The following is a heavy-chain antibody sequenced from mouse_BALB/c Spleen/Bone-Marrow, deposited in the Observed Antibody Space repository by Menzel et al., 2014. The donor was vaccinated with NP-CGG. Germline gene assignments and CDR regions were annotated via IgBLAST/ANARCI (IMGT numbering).Heavy chain of an antibody. CDR1: GYTFTAYV. D-gene: IGHD2-3*01. J-gene: IGHJ2*01. Sequence: EVKLMESGPELIKPGASVKMSCKASGYTFTAYVMHWVKQKPGQGLEWIGYINPYNDGTNYNEKFKGKATLTSDKSSSTAYMELSSLTSEDSAVDYCAREGWLLRFQFWGQGTTLTVSS. CDR2: INPYNDGT. CDR3: AREGWLLRFQF. V-gene: IGHV1-14*01.